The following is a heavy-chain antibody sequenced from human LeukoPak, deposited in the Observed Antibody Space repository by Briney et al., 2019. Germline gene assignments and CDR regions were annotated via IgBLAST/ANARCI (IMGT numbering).Heavy chain of an antibody. V-gene: IGHV3-48*01. CDR3: ARGDGYCSGGSCYFFMLIDY. CDR2: ISSSIII. J-gene: IGHJ4*02. D-gene: IGHD2-15*01. CDR1: GFTFSSYS. Sequence: PGGSLRLSCAASGFTFSSYSMNWVRQAPGKGLEWVSYISSSIIIYYADSVKGRFTISRDNSKNTLYLQMNSLRAEDTAVYYCARGDGYCSGGSCYFFMLIDYWGQGTLVTVSS.